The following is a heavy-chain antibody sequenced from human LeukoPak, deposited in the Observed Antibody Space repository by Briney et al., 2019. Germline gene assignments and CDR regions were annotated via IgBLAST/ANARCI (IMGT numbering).Heavy chain of an antibody. CDR3: ARAESIVVVTY. V-gene: IGHV4-59*01. CDR1: GGSISSYY. J-gene: IGHJ4*02. D-gene: IGHD3-22*01. Sequence: SETLSPTCTVSGGSISSYYWSWIRQPPGKGLEWIGYIYYSGSTNYNPSLKSRVTISVDTSKNQFSLKLSSVTAADTAVYYCARAESIVVVTYWGQGTLVTVSS. CDR2: IYYSGST.